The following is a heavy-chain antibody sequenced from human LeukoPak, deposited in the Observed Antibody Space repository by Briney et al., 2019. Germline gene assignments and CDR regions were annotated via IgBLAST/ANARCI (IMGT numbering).Heavy chain of an antibody. CDR1: DGSISSGDYY. J-gene: IGHJ4*02. CDR2: IYYSGST. Sequence: SETLSLTCTVSDGSISSGDYYWSWIRQPPGKGLEWIGYIYYSGSTYYNPSLKSRVTISVDTSKNQFSLKLSSVTAADTAVYYCAREGYSYYFDYWGQGTLVTVSS. CDR3: AREGYSYYFDY. D-gene: IGHD3-22*01. V-gene: IGHV4-30-4*01.